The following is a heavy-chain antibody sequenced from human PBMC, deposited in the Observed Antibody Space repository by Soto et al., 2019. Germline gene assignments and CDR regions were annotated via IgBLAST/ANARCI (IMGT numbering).Heavy chain of an antibody. V-gene: IGHV3-23*01. Sequence: EVQILQSGGGLEQPGGSLRLSCAASGFTFSNYAMSWIRQAPGKGLEWVSTIRETGNTYYADSVRGRFATSRDNYENTLDRQMTSLRAEDTAVYYCAKQQMGVIRALDYWGQGTLVTVSS. CDR2: IRETGNT. D-gene: IGHD3-16*01. CDR3: AKQQMGVIRALDY. CDR1: GFTFSNYA. J-gene: IGHJ4*02.